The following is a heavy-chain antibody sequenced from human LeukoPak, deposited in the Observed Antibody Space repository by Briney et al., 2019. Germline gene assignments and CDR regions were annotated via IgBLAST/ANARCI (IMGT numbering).Heavy chain of an antibody. CDR2: INLNSGEK. Sequence: SVTVSCTCSGYTFTGYNVHWGWQAPAPGIGRMGWINLNSGEKYYAQKFQARVTMTRDTSITTVYMELSRLISDDTAVYYCAREIMVRTILSPENGMDVWGQGTTVTVSS. CDR1: GYTFTGYN. V-gene: IGHV1-2*02. D-gene: IGHD4/OR15-4a*01. J-gene: IGHJ6*02. CDR3: AREIMVRTILSPENGMDV.